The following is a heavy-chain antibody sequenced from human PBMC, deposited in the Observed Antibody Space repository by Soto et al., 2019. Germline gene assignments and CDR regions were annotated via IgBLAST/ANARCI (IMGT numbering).Heavy chain of an antibody. CDR2: IYYSGST. CDR1: GGSISSYY. V-gene: IGHV4-59*12. CDR3: ARPHGGSSGWDNWFDP. J-gene: IGHJ5*02. Sequence: QVQLQESGPGLVKPSETLSLTCTVSGGSISSYYWSWIRQPPGKGLEWIGYIYYSGSTNYNPSLKSRVTQCGGTAKNQFPPELRSVTAADTGVDYCARPHGGSSGWDNWFDPWGQGTLVTVSS. D-gene: IGHD6-25*01.